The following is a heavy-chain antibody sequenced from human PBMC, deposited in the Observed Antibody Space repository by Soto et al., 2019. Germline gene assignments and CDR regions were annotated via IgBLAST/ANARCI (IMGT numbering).Heavy chain of an antibody. V-gene: IGHV4-4*01. D-gene: IGHD5-18*01. CDR3: ARRGDGYNYGENYFDY. CDR1: GGSISSSNW. Sequence: KLRETMSLTCAVSGGSISSSNWWSWVRQPPGKGLEWIGEIYHSGSTNYNPSLKSRVTISVDKSKNQFPLKVSSVTAADTAVYSCARRGDGYNYGENYFDYWGQGTLVTVSS. J-gene: IGHJ4*02. CDR2: IYHSGST.